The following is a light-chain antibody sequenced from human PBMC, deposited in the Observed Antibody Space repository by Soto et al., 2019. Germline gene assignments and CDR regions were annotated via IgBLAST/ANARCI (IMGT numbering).Light chain of an antibody. Sequence: EIIMTQSPATLSVSPGERATLSCRASQSVSSNLAWYRQRPGQAPRLLIYGTSTRATGIPDSFSGSGCGTEFNLTISSLQSKDFAVYYCQQQDSRPPLFTFGPGTKVDLK. CDR2: GTS. J-gene: IGKJ3*01. V-gene: IGKV3-15*01. CDR3: QQQDSRPPLFT. CDR1: QSVSSN.